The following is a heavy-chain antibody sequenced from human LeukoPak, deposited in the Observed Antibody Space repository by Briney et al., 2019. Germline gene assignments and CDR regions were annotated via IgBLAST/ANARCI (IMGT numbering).Heavy chain of an antibody. Sequence: SETLSLTCTVSGGSISSSSYYWGWIRQPPGKGLEWIGSIYYSGSTYYNPPLKSRVTISVDTSKNQFSLKLSSVTAADTAVYYCARLRGPNWFDPWGQGTLVTVSS. CDR3: ARLRGPNWFDP. V-gene: IGHV4-39*01. CDR1: GGSISSSSYY. D-gene: IGHD3-10*01. CDR2: IYYSGST. J-gene: IGHJ5*02.